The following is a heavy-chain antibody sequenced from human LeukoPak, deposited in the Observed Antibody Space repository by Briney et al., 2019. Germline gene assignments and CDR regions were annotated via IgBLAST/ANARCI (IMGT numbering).Heavy chain of an antibody. CDR2: IYHSGST. CDR3: ARVPPDYYDTSGHHYFDY. CDR1: GYSISSGYY. Sequence: PSETLSLTCAVSGYSISSGYYWGWIRQPPGKGLEWIGSIYHSGSTYYNPSLKSRVTISVDTSKNQFSLKLSSVTAADTAVYYCARVPPDYYDTSGHHYFDYWGQGTLVTVSS. V-gene: IGHV4-38-2*01. J-gene: IGHJ4*02. D-gene: IGHD3-22*01.